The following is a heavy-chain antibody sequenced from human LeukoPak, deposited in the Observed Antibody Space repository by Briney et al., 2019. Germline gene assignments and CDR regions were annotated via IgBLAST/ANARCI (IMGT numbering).Heavy chain of an antibody. Sequence: ASVKVSCKASGYTFTSYGISWVRQAPGQGLEWMGWISAYNGNTNYAQKLQGRVTMTTDTSTSTAYMELRSLRSDDTAVYYCAREVGRTYYYDSSGLIRRAFDIWGQGTMVTVSS. CDR1: GYTFTSYG. J-gene: IGHJ3*02. D-gene: IGHD3-22*01. V-gene: IGHV1-18*01. CDR2: ISAYNGNT. CDR3: AREVGRTYYYDSSGLIRRAFDI.